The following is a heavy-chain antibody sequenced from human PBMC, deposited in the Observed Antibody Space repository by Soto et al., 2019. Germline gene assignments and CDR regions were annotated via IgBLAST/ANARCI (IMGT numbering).Heavy chain of an antibody. J-gene: IGHJ6*02. V-gene: IGHV1-69*12. D-gene: IGHD6-19*01. CDR1: GGTFSNYA. CDR2: IVPIFGTT. Sequence: QVQLVQSGAEVKKPGSSVKVSCKVSGGTFSNYAIDWMRLAPGHGLEWMGGIVPIFGTTYYTQKFQGRAKIIADDSTTTAYLEMSSLRSEDTAIYYCARVEAVAGLYNYHGLDVWGQGTAVTVSS. CDR3: ARVEAVAGLYNYHGLDV.